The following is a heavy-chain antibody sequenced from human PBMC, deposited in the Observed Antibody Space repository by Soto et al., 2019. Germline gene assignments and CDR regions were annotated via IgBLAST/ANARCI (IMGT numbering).Heavy chain of an antibody. J-gene: IGHJ4*02. D-gene: IGHD6-19*01. Sequence: GGALRPCYVASGVSFRGYVMNWVLPTQDKGLVRVATKSGSYGRTYYADSEQGWFTVYRDNFKNTLYLQMNSLRAEDTAVYYCARVSYSSGWYGCFDYWGEGTLVTDSA. CDR3: ARVSYSSGWYGCFDY. CDR1: GVSFRGYV. V-gene: IGHV3-23*01. CDR2: KSGSYGRT.